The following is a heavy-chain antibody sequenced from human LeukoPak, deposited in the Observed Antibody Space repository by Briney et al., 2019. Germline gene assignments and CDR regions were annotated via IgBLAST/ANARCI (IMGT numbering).Heavy chain of an antibody. V-gene: IGHV1-2*02. CDR3: ARDGNYGDYVL. J-gene: IGHJ4*02. CDR1: GYTFTGYY. Sequence: ASVKVSCKASGYTFTGYYMHWVRQAPGQGLEWMGWINPNSGGTNYAQKFQGRVTVTRDTSISTAYLELTSLRSDDTAVYYCARDGNYGDYVLWGQGTLVTVSS. D-gene: IGHD4-17*01. CDR2: INPNSGGT.